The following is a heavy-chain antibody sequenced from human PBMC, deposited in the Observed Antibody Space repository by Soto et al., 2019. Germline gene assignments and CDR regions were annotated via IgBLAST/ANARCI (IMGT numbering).Heavy chain of an antibody. V-gene: IGHV3-66*01. CDR2: IYSGGYT. Sequence: EVQLVESGGDLLQRGGSLRLSCAASGFDVSNTDMSWVRQAPGKGLEWVSVIYSGGYTNYADSVKGRFIVSRDSPKNTLYLQMDSLRAEDTAVYYCAREAIIVIAAPEYYFDYWGQGTLVTVSS. J-gene: IGHJ4*02. D-gene: IGHD3-22*01. CDR3: AREAIIVIAAPEYYFDY. CDR1: GFDVSNTD.